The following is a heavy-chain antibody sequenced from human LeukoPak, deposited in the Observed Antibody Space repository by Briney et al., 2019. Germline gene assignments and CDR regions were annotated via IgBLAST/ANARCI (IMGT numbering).Heavy chain of an antibody. D-gene: IGHD4-23*01. Sequence: PGGSLRLSCAASGFSVGGNYISWVRQAPGKGLEWVSMIYSDGSIFHADSVKGRFTMSRDNSRNTLDLQMNSLRVEDTAVYFCARDRRRLRGMNGGGDAFDIWGQGTMVTVSS. V-gene: IGHV3-53*01. CDR3: ARDRRRLRGMNGGGDAFDI. J-gene: IGHJ3*02. CDR1: GFSVGGNY. CDR2: IYSDGSI.